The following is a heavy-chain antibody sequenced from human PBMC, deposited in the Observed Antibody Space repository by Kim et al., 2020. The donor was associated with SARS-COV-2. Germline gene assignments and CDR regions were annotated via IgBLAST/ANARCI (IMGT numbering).Heavy chain of an antibody. CDR2: ISSSGSTI. J-gene: IGHJ4*02. D-gene: IGHD5-12*01. CDR3: ARGLNSGYDLEAN. V-gene: IGHV3-48*03. CDR1: GFTFSSYE. Sequence: GGSLRLSCAASGFTFSSYEMNWVRQAPGKGLEWVSYISSSGSTIYYADSVKGRFTISRDNAKNSLYLQMNSLRAEDTAVYYCARGLNSGYDLEANWGQGTLVTVSS.